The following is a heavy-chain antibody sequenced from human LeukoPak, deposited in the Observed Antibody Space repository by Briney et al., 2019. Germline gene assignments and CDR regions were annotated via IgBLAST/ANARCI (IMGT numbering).Heavy chain of an antibody. V-gene: IGHV1-46*01. CDR2: IYPRDGST. CDR1: GYTFTSNY. CDR3: ARDQEAFDY. Sequence: ASVKVSCKASGYTFTSNYIHWVRQAPGQGLEWMGMIYPRDGSTSYAQKFQGRVTVTRVTSTSTVHMELSGLRSEDTAVYYCARDQEAFDYWGQGTLVTVSS. J-gene: IGHJ4*02.